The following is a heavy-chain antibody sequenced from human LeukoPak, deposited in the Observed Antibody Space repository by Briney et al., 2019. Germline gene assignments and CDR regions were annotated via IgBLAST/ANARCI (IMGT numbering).Heavy chain of an antibody. D-gene: IGHD1-14*01. J-gene: IGHJ6*02. CDR1: GGSISSYY. Sequence: PSETPSLTCTVSGGSISSYYWSWIRQPPGKGLEWIVYIYYSGSTNYNPSLKSRVTISVDRSKNQFSLKLSSVTAADTAVYYCARLSRGDQPDWYYYYGMDVWGQGTTVTVSS. CDR3: ARLSRGDQPDWYYYYGMDV. V-gene: IGHV4-59*12. CDR2: IYYSGST.